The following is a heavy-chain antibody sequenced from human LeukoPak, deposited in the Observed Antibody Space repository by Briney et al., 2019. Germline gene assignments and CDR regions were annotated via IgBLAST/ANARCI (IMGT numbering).Heavy chain of an antibody. J-gene: IGHJ3*02. CDR3: ARDRDYGGNLYAFDI. CDR2: IIPIFGTT. Sequence: GASVKVSCKASGGTFSSYAISWVRQAPGQGLEWMGEIIPIFGTTNYAQKFQGRVTITADKSTSTAYMELSSLRSEDTAVYYCARDRDYGGNLYAFDIWGQGTMVTASS. V-gene: IGHV1-69*06. CDR1: GGTFSSYA. D-gene: IGHD4-23*01.